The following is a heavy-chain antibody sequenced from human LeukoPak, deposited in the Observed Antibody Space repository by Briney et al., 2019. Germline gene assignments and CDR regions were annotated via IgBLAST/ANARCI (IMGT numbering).Heavy chain of an antibody. CDR2: IWYDGSNE. D-gene: IGHD6-6*01. CDR1: GFTFSSCG. Sequence: PGGSLRLSCAASGFTFSSCGMHWVRQAPGKGLEWVAIIWYDGSNEYYADSVKGRFTISRDNSKNTLYLQMNSLKVEDTAVYYCARDLGSAGYSSSSGWFDPWGQGTLVTVSS. V-gene: IGHV3-33*01. J-gene: IGHJ5*02. CDR3: ARDLGSAGYSSSSGWFDP.